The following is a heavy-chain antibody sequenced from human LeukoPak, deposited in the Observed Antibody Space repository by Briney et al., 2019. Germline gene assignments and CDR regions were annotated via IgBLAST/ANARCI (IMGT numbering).Heavy chain of an antibody. V-gene: IGHV3-7*01. J-gene: IGHJ4*02. D-gene: IGHD6-13*01. Sequence: GGSLRLSCVASGFTFSSYWMSWVRQAPGKGLEWVANIKQDGSDKYYVDSVKGRFSISRDNAKNSLYLQMNSLRAEDTAVYYCASGQKLGFWGQGTLVTVSS. CDR3: ASGQKLGF. CDR2: IKQDGSDK. CDR1: GFTFSSYW.